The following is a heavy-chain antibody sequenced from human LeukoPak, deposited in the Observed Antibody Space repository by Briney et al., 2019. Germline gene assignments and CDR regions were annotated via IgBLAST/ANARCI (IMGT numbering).Heavy chain of an antibody. D-gene: IGHD3-10*01. CDR1: GYTFTTYG. V-gene: IGHV1-8*01. J-gene: IGHJ4*02. CDR3: ARAPFPGDF. CDR2: MNPHSGNT. Sequence: GASVKVSCKASGYTFTTYGMHWVRQATGQGLEWMGWMNPHSGNTGYAPKFQDRITLTRVTSINTAYMELSSLTSEDSGVYYCARAPFPGDFWGQGTLVTVSS.